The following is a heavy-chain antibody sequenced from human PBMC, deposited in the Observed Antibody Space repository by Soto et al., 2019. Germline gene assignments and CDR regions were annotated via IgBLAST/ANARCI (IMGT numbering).Heavy chain of an antibody. V-gene: IGHV4-30-4*01. J-gene: IGHJ4*02. Sequence: QVQLQESGPGLVKPSQTLSLTCTVSGGSISDGAYYWSWIRQPPGKGLEWIGHIYDSGNTYNNPSLKRRLTIPVDTSKNHFSLNLNSVTAADTAVYYCASGLSGDKVDQWGQGTLVTVSS. CDR1: GGSISDGAYY. CDR2: IYDSGNT. D-gene: IGHD2-21*01. CDR3: ASGLSGDKVDQ.